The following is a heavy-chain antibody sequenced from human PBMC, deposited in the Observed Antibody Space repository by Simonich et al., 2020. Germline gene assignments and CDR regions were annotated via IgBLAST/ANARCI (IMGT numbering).Heavy chain of an antibody. CDR2: IYSGGST. CDR1: GFTVSSNY. CDR3: ARSAYGGFDY. D-gene: IGHD3-10*01. Sequence: EVQLVESGGGLVKPGGSLRLSCAASGFTVSSNYMSWVRQAQGKGLEWVSVIYSGGSTYYADSVKGRFTISRHNSKNTLYLQMNSLRAEDTAVYYCARSAYGGFDYWGQGTLVTVSS. J-gene: IGHJ4*02. V-gene: IGHV3-53*04.